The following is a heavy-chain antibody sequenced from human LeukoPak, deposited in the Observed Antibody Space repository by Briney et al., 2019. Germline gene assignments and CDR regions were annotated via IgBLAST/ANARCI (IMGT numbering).Heavy chain of an antibody. CDR1: GGSISSYY. V-gene: IGHV4-59*01. CDR3: ARDSGDSSGYHYYRGSSGFDP. Sequence: PSETLSLTCTVSGGSISSYYWSWIRQPPGKGLEWIGYIYYSGSTNYNPSLKSRVTISVDTSKNQFSLKLSSVTAADTAVYYCARDSGDSSGYHYYRGSSGFDPWGQGTLVTVSS. CDR2: IYYSGST. D-gene: IGHD3-22*01. J-gene: IGHJ5*02.